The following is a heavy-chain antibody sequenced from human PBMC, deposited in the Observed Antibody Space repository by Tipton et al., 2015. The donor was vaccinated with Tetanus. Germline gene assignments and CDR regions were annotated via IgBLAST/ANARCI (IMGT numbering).Heavy chain of an antibody. V-gene: IGHV4-34*01. CDR2: ISYTGRT. CDR3: ARLREIVSRSGWAFDY. D-gene: IGHD5/OR15-5a*01. Sequence: LRLSCAVYGGSFSGSYWSWVRQPPGKGLEWIGSISYTGRTYYSPSLKSRVTMSVDTSKKDFSVRLGSVTAADTAVYYCARLREIVSRSGWAFDYWGQGILVTVSS. J-gene: IGHJ4*02. CDR1: GGSFSGSY.